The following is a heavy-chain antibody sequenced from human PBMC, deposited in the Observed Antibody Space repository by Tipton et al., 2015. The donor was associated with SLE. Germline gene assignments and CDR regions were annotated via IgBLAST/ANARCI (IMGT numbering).Heavy chain of an antibody. CDR1: GGSFSGYY. Sequence: TLSLTCAVYGGSFSGYYWSWIRQPPGKGLEWIGSIYYSGSTYYNPSLQSRVTISVDTSKNQFSLKLTSMTAADTAVYYCARGPLLDLWGRGTLVTVSS. D-gene: IGHD5/OR15-5a*01. V-gene: IGHV4-34*01. CDR2: IYYSGST. J-gene: IGHJ2*01. CDR3: ARGPLLDL.